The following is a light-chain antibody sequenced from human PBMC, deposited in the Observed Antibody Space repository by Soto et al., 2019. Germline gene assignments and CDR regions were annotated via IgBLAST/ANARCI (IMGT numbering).Light chain of an antibody. V-gene: IGKV1-33*01. J-gene: IGKJ1*01. CDR1: QDIATY. CDR3: QQYDNLPPTWT. CDR2: DAS. Sequence: DIQMTQSPSSLSASVGNRVTITCQAIQDIATYLNWYQQKPGKAPNLLIYDASNLETGVPSRFSGGGSGTHFTFTISNLQTEDIATYYCQQYDNLPPTWTFGQGTKVDI.